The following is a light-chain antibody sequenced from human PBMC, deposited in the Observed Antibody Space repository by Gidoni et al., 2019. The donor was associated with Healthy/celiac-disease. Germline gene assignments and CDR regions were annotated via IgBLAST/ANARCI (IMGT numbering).Light chain of an antibody. CDR3: QVWDSSSDHS. CDR2: YDS. Sequence: SYVLTQPPSVSVAPGKTARITCGGNNIGSKSVHWYQQKPGQAPVLVLYYDSDRPSGIPERFSGSNSGNTATLTIRRVEAGDEADYYCQVWDSSSDHSFGTGTKVTVL. J-gene: IGLJ1*01. V-gene: IGLV3-21*04. CDR1: NIGSKS.